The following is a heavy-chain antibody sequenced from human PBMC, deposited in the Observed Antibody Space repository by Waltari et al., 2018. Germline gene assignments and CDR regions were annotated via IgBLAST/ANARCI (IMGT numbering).Heavy chain of an antibody. CDR3: ARHEGGGLNAL. J-gene: IGHJ4*02. Sequence: QVQLQESGPGLVKPSETLSLTCTVSGGPVTSYYWRWFRQPPGKGLEWIGSNYYTGTTNYSPSLKSRVTMSVDTSKDQFSLKVTSVTAADTAMYYCARHEGGGLNALWGQGTLVTVSS. D-gene: IGHD3-16*01. CDR2: NYYTGTT. CDR1: GGPVTSYY. V-gene: IGHV4-59*08.